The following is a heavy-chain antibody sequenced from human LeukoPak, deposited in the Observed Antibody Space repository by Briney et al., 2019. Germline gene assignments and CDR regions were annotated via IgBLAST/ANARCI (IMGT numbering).Heavy chain of an antibody. Sequence: GGSLRLSCVASGITFSNYAMNWVRQAPRKGLEWVSIIVGNDGNTFYADSVKGRFTISRDNSKNTLYLQMNTLRADDTAVYYCATGVRYAKVVGSPADGPVDHWGQGTLVTVSS. CDR1: GITFSNYA. CDR2: IVGNDGNT. V-gene: IGHV3-23*01. CDR3: ATGVRYAKVVGSPADGPVDH. J-gene: IGHJ4*02. D-gene: IGHD3-22*01.